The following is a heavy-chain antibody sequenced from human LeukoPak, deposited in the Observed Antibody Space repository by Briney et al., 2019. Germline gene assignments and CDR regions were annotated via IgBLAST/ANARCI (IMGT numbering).Heavy chain of an antibody. Sequence: SETLSLTCTVSDDSITIYYWTWIRQPPGKGLEWIGYIDHTGSTNYNPSLNSRVTISRDTSKNHFSLELSSVTAADTAVYYCARDFYMDVWGKGTTVTISS. CDR3: ARDFYMDV. CDR2: IDHTGST. V-gene: IGHV4-59*12. CDR1: DDSITIYY. J-gene: IGHJ6*03.